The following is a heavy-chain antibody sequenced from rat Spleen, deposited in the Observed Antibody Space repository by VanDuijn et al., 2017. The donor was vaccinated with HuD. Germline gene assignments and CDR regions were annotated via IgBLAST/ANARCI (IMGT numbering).Heavy chain of an antibody. J-gene: IGHJ1*01. CDR1: GFTFSNYD. V-gene: IGHV5S13*01. Sequence: EVQLVESGGGLVQPEGSLKLSCVASGFTFSNYDMAWVRQAPTKGLEWIASISTGGDNTFYRDSVKGRFTISRDNAKNTQYLQMDSLSSEDTATYYCARDYSNYFPYWYFDFWGPGTMVTVSS. CDR3: ARDYSNYFPYWYFDF. CDR2: ISTGGDNT. D-gene: IGHD1-2*01.